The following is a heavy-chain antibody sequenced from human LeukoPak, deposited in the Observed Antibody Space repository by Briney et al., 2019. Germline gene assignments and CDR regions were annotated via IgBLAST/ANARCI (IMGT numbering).Heavy chain of an antibody. CDR1: VGSLSSYT. D-gene: IGHD3-22*01. CDR2: IHNSGIT. CDR3: ARHCPYESSCYQKRFDI. J-gene: IGHJ3*02. V-gene: IGHV4-59*08. Sequence: SETLSLTCTFSVGSLSSYTLSSLRQPPGKGLEWLAYIHNSGITNYSPSLKSRLTISLDTSKSQFSLNVRPVTAADTAVDYCARHCPYESSCYQKRFDIWGGGTMVTVSS.